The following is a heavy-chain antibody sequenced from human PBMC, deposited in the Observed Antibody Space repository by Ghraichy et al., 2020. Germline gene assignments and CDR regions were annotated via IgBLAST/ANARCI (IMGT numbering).Heavy chain of an antibody. CDR1: GGSISSYY. CDR2: IYYSGST. V-gene: IGHV4-59*01. D-gene: IGHD5-24*01. CDR3: AAAVEMATKIDP. J-gene: IGHJ5*02. Sequence: ESLNISCTVSGGSISSYYWSWIRQPPGKGLEWIGYIYYSGSTNYNPSLKSRVTISVDTSKNQFSLKLSSVTAADTAVYYCAAAVEMATKIDPWGQGTLVTVSS.